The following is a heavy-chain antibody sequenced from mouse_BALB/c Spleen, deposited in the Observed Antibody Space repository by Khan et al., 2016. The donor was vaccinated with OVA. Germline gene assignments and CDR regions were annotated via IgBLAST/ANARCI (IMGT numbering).Heavy chain of an antibody. CDR2: ISYSGVT. D-gene: IGHD2-13*01. CDR1: GYSITSGYA. CDR3: ARGSDYGCYFDY. V-gene: IGHV3-2*02. Sequence: EVQLQESGPGLVKPSQSLSLTCTVTGYSITSGYAWNWIRQFPGNKLEWMGYISYSGVTSYTPSLTSRISITRDTSKNQFFLQLNCVTTDDASTYYCARGSDYGCYFDYWGQGTTLTVSS. J-gene: IGHJ2*01.